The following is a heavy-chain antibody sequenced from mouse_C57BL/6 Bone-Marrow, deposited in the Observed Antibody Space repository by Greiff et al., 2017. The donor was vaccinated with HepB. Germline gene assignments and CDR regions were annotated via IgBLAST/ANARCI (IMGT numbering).Heavy chain of an antibody. D-gene: IGHD2-4*01. V-gene: IGHV1-81*01. CDR2: IYPRSGNT. J-gene: IGHJ3*01. CDR1: GYTFTSYG. CDR3: ARGVYYDYGGWFAY. Sequence: QVQLKESGAELARPGASVKLSCKASGYTFTSYGISWVKQRTGQGLEWIGEIYPRSGNTYYNEKFKGKATLTADKSSSTAYMELRSLTSEDSAVYFCARGVYYDYGGWFAYWGQGTLVTVSA.